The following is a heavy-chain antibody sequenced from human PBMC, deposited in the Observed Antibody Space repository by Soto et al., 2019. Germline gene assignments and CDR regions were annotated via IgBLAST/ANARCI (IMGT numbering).Heavy chain of an antibody. V-gene: IGHV4-59*01. CDR1: GDSISTYY. D-gene: IGHD5-12*01. J-gene: IGHJ4*02. CDR3: ARSTGWLIFDF. Sequence: SETLSLTCTVSGDSISTYYWSWIRQPPAKGLELIGYVYYCRSTNYNPSLQGRVALSVDTSKNQFSLKLTSVTAAATAVYYCARSTGWLIFDFWGQGTLVTVSS. CDR2: VYYCRST.